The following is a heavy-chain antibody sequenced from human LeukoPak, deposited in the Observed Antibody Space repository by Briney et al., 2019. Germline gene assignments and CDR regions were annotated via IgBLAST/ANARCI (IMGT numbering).Heavy chain of an antibody. Sequence: GGSLRLSCAASGFTFSSYSMNWVRQAPGKGLEWVSSISSSSSYIYYADSVKGRFTISRDNAKNSLYLQMNSLRAEDTAVYYCARDHGIQTYYDFWSGYYPNMDVWGKGTTVTVSS. CDR3: ARDHGIQTYYDFWSGYYPNMDV. V-gene: IGHV3-21*01. CDR1: GFTFSSYS. D-gene: IGHD3-3*01. CDR2: ISSSSSYI. J-gene: IGHJ6*03.